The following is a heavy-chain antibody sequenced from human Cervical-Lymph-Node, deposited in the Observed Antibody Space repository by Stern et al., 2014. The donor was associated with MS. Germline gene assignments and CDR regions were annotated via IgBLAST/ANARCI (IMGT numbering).Heavy chain of an antibody. Sequence: VQLVESGPGLVQPSQTLSLTCTASGGSIASSSYYWSWIRQPAGKWLDWIGRIFTSGSTNYSPSLQSRITLSVDTAKNQFSLRLSSVTAADTAVYYCAREDYDGSGHPYYYGLDVWGQGTTVTVSS. V-gene: IGHV4-61*02. D-gene: IGHD3-22*01. CDR3: AREDYDGSGHPYYYGLDV. J-gene: IGHJ6*02. CDR1: GGSIASSSYY. CDR2: IFTSGST.